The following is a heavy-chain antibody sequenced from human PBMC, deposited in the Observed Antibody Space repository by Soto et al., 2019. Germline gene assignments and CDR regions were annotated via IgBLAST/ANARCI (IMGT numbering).Heavy chain of an antibody. V-gene: IGHV1-18*01. D-gene: IGHD6-19*01. CDR2: ISAYNGNT. CDR1: GYTFTSYG. CDR3: ARLLPELMRSSGWYRRFGFDY. J-gene: IGHJ4*02. Sequence: GASVKVSCKASGYTFTSYGISWVRQAPGQGLEWMGWISAYNGNTNYAQKLQGRVTMTTYTSTSTAYMELRSLRSDDTAVYYCARLLPELMRSSGWYRRFGFDYWGQGTLVTVSS.